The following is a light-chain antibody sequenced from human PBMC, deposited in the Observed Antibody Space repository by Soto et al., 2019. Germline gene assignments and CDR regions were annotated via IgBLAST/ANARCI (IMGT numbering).Light chain of an antibody. J-gene: IGLJ3*02. CDR1: SSDVGGYNY. V-gene: IGLV2-11*01. Sequence: QLVLTQPRSVSGSPGQSVTISCTGTSSDVGGYNYVSWYQQHPGKAPTLMIYDVSKRPSGVPDRFSGSKSGNTASLTISGLQAEDEADYYCCSYAGSYTVVFGGGTKLTVL. CDR2: DVS. CDR3: CSYAGSYTVV.